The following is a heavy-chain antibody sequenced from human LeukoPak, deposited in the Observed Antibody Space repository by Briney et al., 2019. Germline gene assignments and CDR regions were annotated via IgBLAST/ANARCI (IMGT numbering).Heavy chain of an antibody. CDR3: ARDSSGWLQLSSTFDY. CDR2: ISYDGSNK. CDR1: GFTFSSYG. D-gene: IGHD5-24*01. Sequence: GGSLRLSCAASGFTFSSYGMHWVRQAPGKGLEWVAVISYDGSNKYYADSVKGRFTISRDNSKNTLYLQMNSLRVEDTAVYYCARDSSGWLQLSSTFDYWGQGTLVTVSS. V-gene: IGHV3-30*03. J-gene: IGHJ4*02.